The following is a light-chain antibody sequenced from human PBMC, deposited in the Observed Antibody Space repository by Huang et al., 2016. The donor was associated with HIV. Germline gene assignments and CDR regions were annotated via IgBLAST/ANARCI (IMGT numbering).Light chain of an antibody. CDR1: QSVGNY. J-gene: IGKJ4*01. V-gene: IGKV3-11*01. CDR3: QQRSSGVT. Sequence: IVLTQSPATLAWYPRERVTLSCRASQSVGNYIAWYQQHPGQSPKLLIYDTANKATGPPVRFRGSGSGTDFTLTISSLESEDFAVYYCQQRSSGVTFGGGTKVQVK. CDR2: DTA.